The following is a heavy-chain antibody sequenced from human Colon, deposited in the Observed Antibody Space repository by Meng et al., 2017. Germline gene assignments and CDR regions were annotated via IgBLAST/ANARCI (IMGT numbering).Heavy chain of an antibody. CDR3: ARGGGVVAGRYTWLDP. Sequence: QVQLQQWGEGLLKPSETLSLTCGVYGGSLSGYFWSWFRQFPAKGLEFSGVINDRGTINYNPSLRSRVTMSRDTSKNQFSLHLTSVTAADTATYFCARGGGVVAGRYTWLDPWGQGTLVTVSS. J-gene: IGHJ5*02. D-gene: IGHD2-15*01. V-gene: IGHV4-34*01. CDR2: INDRGTI. CDR1: GGSLSGYF.